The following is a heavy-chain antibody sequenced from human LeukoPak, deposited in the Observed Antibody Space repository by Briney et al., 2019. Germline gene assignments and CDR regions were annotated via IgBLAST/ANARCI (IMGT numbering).Heavy chain of an antibody. CDR2: IYHSGST. J-gene: IGHJ6*03. D-gene: IGHD3-3*01. CDR1: GYSISSGGYY. CDR3: ARGVYYDFWSGPERLDYYYMDV. V-gene: IGHV4-30-2*01. Sequence: PSETLSLTCTVSGYSISSGGYYWSWIRQPPGKGLEWIGYIYHSGSTYYNPSLKSRVTISVDRSKNQFSLKLSSVTAADTAVYYCARGVYYDFWSGPERLDYYYMDVWGKGTTVTVSS.